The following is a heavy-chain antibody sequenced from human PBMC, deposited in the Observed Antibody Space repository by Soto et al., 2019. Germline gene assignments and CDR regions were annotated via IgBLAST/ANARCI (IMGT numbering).Heavy chain of an antibody. CDR2: IYYSGST. D-gene: IGHD2-15*01. Sequence: SETLSLTCTVSGGSISSYYWSWIRQPPGKGLEWIGYIYYSGSTNYNPSLKSRVTISVDTSKNQFSLKLGSVTAADTAVYYCARGRGRYCSGGSCYSWTQYDAFDIWGQGTMVTVSS. V-gene: IGHV4-59*01. J-gene: IGHJ3*02. CDR3: ARGRGRYCSGGSCYSWTQYDAFDI. CDR1: GGSISSYY.